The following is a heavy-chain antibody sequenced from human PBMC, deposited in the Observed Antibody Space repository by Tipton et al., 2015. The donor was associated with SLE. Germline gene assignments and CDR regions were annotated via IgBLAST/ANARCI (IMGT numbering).Heavy chain of an antibody. CDR2: IYYSGST. V-gene: IGHV4-59*12. CDR3: ARASRSSFDY. Sequence: PSLTCTVSGGSISSYYWSWIRQPPGKGLEWIGYIYYSGSTNYNPSLKSRVTISVDTSKNQFSLKLSSVTAADTAVYYCARASRSSFDYWGQGTLVTVSS. D-gene: IGHD2-2*01. CDR1: GGSISSYY. J-gene: IGHJ4*02.